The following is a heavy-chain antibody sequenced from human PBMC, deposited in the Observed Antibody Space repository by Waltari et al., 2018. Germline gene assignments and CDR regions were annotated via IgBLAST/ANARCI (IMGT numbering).Heavy chain of an antibody. Sequence: QVQLVESGGGVVQPGRSLRLSCAASGFTFSRYAMPWVRQAPGKGLGWVAVISNDGSNKYYADSVKGRFTISRDNSKNTLYLQMNSLRAEDTAVYYCAREGSSGWSLDYWGQGTLVTVSS. J-gene: IGHJ4*02. D-gene: IGHD6-19*01. CDR3: AREGSSGWSLDY. CDR1: GFTFSRYA. V-gene: IGHV3-30*01. CDR2: ISNDGSNK.